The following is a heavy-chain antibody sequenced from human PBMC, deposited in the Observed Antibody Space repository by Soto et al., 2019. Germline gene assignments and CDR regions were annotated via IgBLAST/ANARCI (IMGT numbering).Heavy chain of an antibody. J-gene: IGHJ6*02. CDR1: GFIFGDFY. CDR2: ISSSGRAV. D-gene: IGHD3-3*01. Sequence: QVQLVESGGGLVKHGGSLRLSCAGSGFIFGDFYMTWLRQPPGKGLEWISYISSSGRAVFYADFVKGRFIISRDNANNSLYLQMSSLRVEDTAIYYCARVRPWDDLGVCCQGTTVTVS. V-gene: IGHV3-11*01. CDR3: ARVRPWDDLGV.